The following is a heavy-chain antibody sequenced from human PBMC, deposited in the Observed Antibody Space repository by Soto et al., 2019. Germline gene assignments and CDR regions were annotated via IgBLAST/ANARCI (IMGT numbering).Heavy chain of an antibody. CDR1: VGSVSSCNYY. Sequence: SENLSLTCTVSVGSVSSCNYYWSWIRQPPVTGLEWIGYIYYSGTTNYNTSLESRVTISVDTSKNQFSLELSSVTAADTAVYYCARDPFLCSGGSCYSNWFDPWGQGTLVTVSS. V-gene: IGHV4-61*01. CDR3: ARDPFLCSGGSCYSNWFDP. CDR2: IYYSGTT. J-gene: IGHJ5*02. D-gene: IGHD2-15*01.